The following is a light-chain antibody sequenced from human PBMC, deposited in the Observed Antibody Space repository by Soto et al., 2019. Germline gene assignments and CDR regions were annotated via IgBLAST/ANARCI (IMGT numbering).Light chain of an antibody. CDR2: LGS. V-gene: IGKV2-28*01. CDR3: MQALEILYT. J-gene: IGKJ2*01. Sequence: EIVMTQSPLSLPVTPGEPASISCRSSQSLLHSNGYNYLPWYLQKPGQSAQLLIYLGSNRASGVPDRFSGSGSGTDFTLEISRVEAEDVGIYFCMQALEILYTFGQGTKLEIK. CDR1: QSLLHSNGYNY.